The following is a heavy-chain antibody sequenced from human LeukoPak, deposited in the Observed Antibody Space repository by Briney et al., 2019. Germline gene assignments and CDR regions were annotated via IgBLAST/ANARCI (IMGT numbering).Heavy chain of an antibody. CDR3: ARAFEADYYDSSGYYYVPRTFDY. Sequence: SETLSLTCTVSGGSISIRSYYWGWIRQPPGKGLEWIGSIYYSGSTYYNPSLKSRVTISVDTSKNQFSLKLSSVTAADTAVYYCARAFEADYYDSSGYYYVPRTFDYWGQGTLVTVSS. J-gene: IGHJ4*02. CDR2: IYYSGST. CDR1: GGSISIRSYY. V-gene: IGHV4-39*07. D-gene: IGHD3-22*01.